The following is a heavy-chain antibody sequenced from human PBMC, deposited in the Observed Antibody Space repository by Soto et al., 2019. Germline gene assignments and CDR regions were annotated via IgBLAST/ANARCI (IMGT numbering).Heavy chain of an antibody. CDR3: ARGAGDSSGYHANYFDY. CDR2: ISYDGSNK. J-gene: IGHJ4*02. CDR1: GFTFSSYA. Sequence: SLRLSCAASGFTFSSYAMHWVRQAPGKGLEWVAVISYDGSNKYYADSVKGRFTISRDNSKNTLYLQMNSLRAEDTAVYYCARGAGDSSGYHANYFDYWGQGTLVTVSS. V-gene: IGHV3-30-3*01. D-gene: IGHD3-22*01.